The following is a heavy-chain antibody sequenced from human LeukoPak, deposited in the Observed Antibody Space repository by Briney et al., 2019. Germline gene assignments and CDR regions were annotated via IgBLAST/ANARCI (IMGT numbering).Heavy chain of an antibody. D-gene: IGHD2/OR15-2a*01. J-gene: IGHJ5*02. Sequence: GGSLRLSCAASGFSLSSYDMNWVRQAPGKGLEWVSSISTSSTFIYYTYSVKGRFTISRDNAKNSLYLQMNSLSAEDTAVYYCARADCSSSTCYLRSSWFDPWGQGTLVTVSP. V-gene: IGHV3-21*01. CDR1: GFSLSSYD. CDR2: ISTSSTFI. CDR3: ARADCSSSTCYLRSSWFDP.